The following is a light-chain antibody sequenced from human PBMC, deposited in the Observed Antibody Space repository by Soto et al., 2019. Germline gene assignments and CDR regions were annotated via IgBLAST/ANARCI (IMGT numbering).Light chain of an antibody. V-gene: IGKV1-5*03. CDR3: QQYNNYPWT. J-gene: IGKJ1*01. CDR1: QSISSW. Sequence: IQMTQSPSTLSASVGDRVTITCRASQSISSWLAWYQQKPGKAPKLLIYKASSLESGVPSRFSGSESGTEFTLTISSRQPDDFANYYCQQYNNYPWTFGQGTKVEIK. CDR2: KAS.